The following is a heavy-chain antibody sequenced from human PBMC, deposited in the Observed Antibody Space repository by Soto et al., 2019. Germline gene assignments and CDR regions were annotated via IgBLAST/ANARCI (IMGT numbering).Heavy chain of an antibody. Sequence: QVQLVESGGGVVQPGRSLRLSCAASGFTFSNYGMHWVRQAPGKGLEWVAVILNDGSNRYHADSVKDRFTISRDNSTNMLYLQMNSLRAEDTAVDYCARDDEYSGNGMDVWGQGTTVTVS. CDR2: ILNDGSNR. CDR3: ARDDEYSGNGMDV. V-gene: IGHV3-33*01. D-gene: IGHD3-10*01. J-gene: IGHJ6*02. CDR1: GFTFSNYG.